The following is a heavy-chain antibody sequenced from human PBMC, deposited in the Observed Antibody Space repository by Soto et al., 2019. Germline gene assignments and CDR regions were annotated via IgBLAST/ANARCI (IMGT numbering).Heavy chain of an antibody. CDR1: GFTFSSYT. CDR3: ARGHYGMDV. J-gene: IGHJ6*02. Sequence: GGSLRLSCAASGFTFSSYTMNWVRQAPGKGLEWVSSISSSSSYADSVKGRFTISRVNAKSSLYLQMNSMRAEDTAVYYCARGHYGMDVCGQRTTVTVAS. V-gene: IGHV3-21*01. CDR2: ISSSSS.